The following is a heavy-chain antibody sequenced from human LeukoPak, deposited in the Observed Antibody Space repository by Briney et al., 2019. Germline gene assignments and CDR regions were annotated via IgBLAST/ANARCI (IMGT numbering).Heavy chain of an antibody. CDR3: ARDHPQMYYYDSSGYSVLGGRFFDY. CDR1: GYTFTSYA. Sequence: GASVKVSCKASGYTFTSYAMNWVRQAPGQGLEWMGWINTNTGNPTYAQGFTGRFVFSLDTSVSTAYLQISSLKAEDTAVYYCARDHPQMYYYDSSGYSVLGGRFFDYWGQGTLVTVSS. D-gene: IGHD3-22*01. V-gene: IGHV7-4-1*02. J-gene: IGHJ4*02. CDR2: INTNTGNP.